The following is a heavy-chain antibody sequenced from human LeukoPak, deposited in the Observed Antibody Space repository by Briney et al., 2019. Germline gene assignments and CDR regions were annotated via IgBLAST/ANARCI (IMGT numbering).Heavy chain of an antibody. CDR3: AREVGHQYDY. J-gene: IGHJ4*02. CDR2: IIPIFGTA. V-gene: IGHV1-69*01. Sequence: ASVKVSCKASGGTFSSYAISCVRQAPGQGLEWMGGIIPIFGTANYAQKFQGRVTITADESTSTAYMELSSLRSEDTAVYYCAREVGHQYDYWGQGTLVTVSS. D-gene: IGHD1-26*01. CDR1: GGTFSSYA.